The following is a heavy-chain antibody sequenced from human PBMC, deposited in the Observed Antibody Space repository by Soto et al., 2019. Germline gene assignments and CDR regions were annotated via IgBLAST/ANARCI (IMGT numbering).Heavy chain of an antibody. CDR2: INPNSGGT. Sequence: ASVKVSCKASGYTFTGYYVHWVRQAPGQGLEWMGWINPNSGGTNYAQKFQGWVTMTRDTSISTAYMELSRLRSDDTAVYYCARGCGYSYGYDYFDYWGQGTLVTVSS. J-gene: IGHJ4*02. CDR1: GYTFTGYY. CDR3: ARGCGYSYGYDYFDY. D-gene: IGHD5-18*01. V-gene: IGHV1-2*04.